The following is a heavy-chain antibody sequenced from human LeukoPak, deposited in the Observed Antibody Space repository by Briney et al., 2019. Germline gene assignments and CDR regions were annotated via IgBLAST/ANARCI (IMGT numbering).Heavy chain of an antibody. D-gene: IGHD3-22*01. J-gene: IGHJ3*02. V-gene: IGHV4-30-4*01. CDR3: ARVVVVGDAFDI. CDR1: GGSISSGDYY. CDR2: IYYSGST. Sequence: ASQTLSLTCTVSGGSISSGDYYWSWIRQPPGKGLEWIGYIYYSGSTYYNPSLKSRVTISVDTSKNQFSLKLSSVTAADTAVYFCARVVVVGDAFDIWGQGTMVTVSS.